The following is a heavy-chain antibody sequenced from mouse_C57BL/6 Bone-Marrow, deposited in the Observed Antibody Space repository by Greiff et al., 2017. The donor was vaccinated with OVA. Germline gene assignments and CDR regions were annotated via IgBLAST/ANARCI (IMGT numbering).Heavy chain of an antibody. CDR1: GYTFTDYE. Sequence: VKLQQSGAELVRPGASVTLSCKASGYTFTDYEMHWVKQTPVHGLEWIGAIDPETGGTAYNQKFKGKAILTADKSSSTAYMELRSLTSEDSAVYYCTRPGTYFDYWGQGTTLTVSS. CDR2: IDPETGGT. V-gene: IGHV1-15*01. J-gene: IGHJ2*01. CDR3: TRPGTYFDY. D-gene: IGHD4-1*01.